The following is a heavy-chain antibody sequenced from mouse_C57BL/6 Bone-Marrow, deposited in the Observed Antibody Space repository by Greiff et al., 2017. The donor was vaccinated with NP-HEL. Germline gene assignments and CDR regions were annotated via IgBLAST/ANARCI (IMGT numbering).Heavy chain of an antibody. J-gene: IGHJ3*01. CDR2: IDPSDSYT. Sequence: QVQLQQPGAELVMPGASVKLSCKASGYTFTSYWMHWVKQRPGQSLEWIGEIDPSDSYTNYNQKFKGKSTLTVDKSSSTAYMQLSSLTSEDSAVYYCARGIYYYGSSPAWFAYWGQGTLVTVSA. CDR3: ARGIYYYGSSPAWFAY. CDR1: GYTFTSYW. D-gene: IGHD1-1*01. V-gene: IGHV1-69*01.